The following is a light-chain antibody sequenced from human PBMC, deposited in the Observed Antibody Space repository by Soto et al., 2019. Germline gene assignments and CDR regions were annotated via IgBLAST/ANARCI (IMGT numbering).Light chain of an antibody. Sequence: DVQVTQSPSTLSASVGDRVTITCRASQSISSWLAWYQQKPGKAPKLLIYKASTLESGVPSNFSGSGSGTEFPLTISSLQPEDFATYYCQQYNSYPWTFGQGTKVDIK. CDR2: KAS. V-gene: IGKV1-5*03. CDR3: QQYNSYPWT. CDR1: QSISSW. J-gene: IGKJ1*01.